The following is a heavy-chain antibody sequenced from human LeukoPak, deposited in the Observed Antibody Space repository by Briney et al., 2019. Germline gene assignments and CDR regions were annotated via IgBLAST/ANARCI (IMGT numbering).Heavy chain of an antibody. CDR2: TYYRSKLYN. V-gene: IGHV6-1*01. J-gene: IGHJ6*03. Sequence: SQTLSLTCAISGDSVSSNSAAWNWIRQSPSRGLEWLGRTYYRSKLYNDYAVSVKSRITINPDTSKNQFSLQLNSVTPEDTAVYYCAREGGSGSELAVNYYYYYMDVWGKGTTVTVSS. CDR1: GDSVSSNSAA. D-gene: IGHD3-10*01. CDR3: AREGGSGSELAVNYYYYYMDV.